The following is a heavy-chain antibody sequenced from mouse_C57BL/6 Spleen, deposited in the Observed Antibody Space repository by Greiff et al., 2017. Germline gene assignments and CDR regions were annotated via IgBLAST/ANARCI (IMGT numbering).Heavy chain of an antibody. J-gene: IGHJ2*01. CDR3: ARDSSGYVLDY. CDR2: IYPRSGNT. Sequence: VKLMESGAELARPGASVKLSCKASGYTFTSYGISWVKQRPGQGLEWIGEIYPRSGNTYYNEKFKGKATLTADKSSSTAYMELRSLTSEDSAVYFCARDSSGYVLDYWGQGTTLTVSS. D-gene: IGHD3-2*02. CDR1: GYTFTSYG. V-gene: IGHV1-81*01.